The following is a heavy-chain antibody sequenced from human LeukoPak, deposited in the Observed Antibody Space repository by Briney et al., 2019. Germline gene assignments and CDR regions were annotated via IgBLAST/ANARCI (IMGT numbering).Heavy chain of an antibody. CDR3: ARVGTSIAALGRFDP. Sequence: SETLSLTCTVSGGSISSYYWSWIRQPPGKGLEWIGYIYNIGSTNYNPSLKSRATISVDTSKNQFSLKLSSVTAADTAVYYCARVGTSIAALGRFDPWGQGTLVIVSS. CDR2: IYNIGST. D-gene: IGHD6-6*01. J-gene: IGHJ5*02. V-gene: IGHV4-59*01. CDR1: GGSISSYY.